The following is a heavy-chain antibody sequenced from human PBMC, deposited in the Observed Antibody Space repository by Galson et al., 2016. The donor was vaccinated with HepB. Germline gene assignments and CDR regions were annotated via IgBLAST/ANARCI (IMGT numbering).Heavy chain of an antibody. V-gene: IGHV4-39*01. CDR1: GGSISSTSYF. Sequence: SETLSLTCTVSGGSISSTSYFWGWIRQPPGKGLEWIGSIYYSGSTYYNPSLISRVTISVDTSKNQFSLRLGSVTAADTAVYYCASGAGMVTEIDYWGQGTLVTVSS. J-gene: IGHJ4*02. CDR2: IYYSGST. CDR3: ASGAGMVTEIDY. D-gene: IGHD5-18*01.